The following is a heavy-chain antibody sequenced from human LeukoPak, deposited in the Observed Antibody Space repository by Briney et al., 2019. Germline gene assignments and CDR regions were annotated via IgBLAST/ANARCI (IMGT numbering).Heavy chain of an antibody. V-gene: IGHV4-59*01. D-gene: IGHD2-15*01. CDR2: IYYSGST. J-gene: IGHJ4*02. CDR3: ARGVADNY. Sequence: SETLSLTCTVSGGSISSYYWSWIRQPPGKGLAWIGSIYYSGSTNYNPSLKSRVTISVDTSKNQFSLKLSSVTAADTAVYYCARGVADNYWGQGTLVTVSS. CDR1: GGSISSYY.